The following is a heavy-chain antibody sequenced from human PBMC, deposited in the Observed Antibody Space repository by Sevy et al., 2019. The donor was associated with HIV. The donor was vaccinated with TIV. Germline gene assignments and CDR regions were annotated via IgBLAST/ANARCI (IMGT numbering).Heavy chain of an antibody. V-gene: IGHV4-59*01. J-gene: IGHJ6*02. CDR2: IYYSGST. CDR3: AAWSGYSAGYYGMDV. D-gene: IGHD3-3*01. Sequence: SETLSLTCTVSGGSISSYYWSWIRQPPGKGLEWIGYIYYSGSTNYNPSLKSRVTISVDTSKNQFSLKLSSVTAADTAVYYCAAWSGYSAGYYGMDVWGQGTTVTVSS. CDR1: GGSISSYY.